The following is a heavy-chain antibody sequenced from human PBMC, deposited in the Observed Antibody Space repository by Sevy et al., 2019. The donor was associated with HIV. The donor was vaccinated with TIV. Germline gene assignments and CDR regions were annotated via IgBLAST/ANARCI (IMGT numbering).Heavy chain of an antibody. D-gene: IGHD6-6*01. CDR1: GGSFSGYY. Sequence: SETLSLTCAVYGGSFSGYYWSWIRQPPGKGLEWIGEINHSGSTNYNPSLKSRVTISVDTSKNQFSLKLGSVTAADTAVYYCARVASYSSSSSDAFDIWGQGTMVTVSS. CDR2: INHSGST. J-gene: IGHJ3*02. V-gene: IGHV4-34*01. CDR3: ARVASYSSSSSDAFDI.